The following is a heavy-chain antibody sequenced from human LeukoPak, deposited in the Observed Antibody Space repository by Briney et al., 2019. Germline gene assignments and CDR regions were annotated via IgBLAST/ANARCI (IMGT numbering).Heavy chain of an antibody. Sequence: PSETLSLTCAVSGGSISSGGYSWSWIRQPPGKGLEWIGYIYHSGSTYYNPSLKSRVTISVDRSKNQFSLKLSSVTAAGTAVYYCARPSNNWNAGDYWGQGTLVTVSS. D-gene: IGHD1-20*01. CDR1: GGSISSGGYS. CDR3: ARPSNNWNAGDY. CDR2: IYHSGST. J-gene: IGHJ4*02. V-gene: IGHV4-30-2*01.